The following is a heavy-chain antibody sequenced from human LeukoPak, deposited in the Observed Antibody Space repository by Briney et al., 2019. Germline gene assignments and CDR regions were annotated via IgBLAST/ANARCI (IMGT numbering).Heavy chain of an antibody. V-gene: IGHV3-66*01. Sequence: GGSLRLSCAAYGFTVSSNYMSWVRQAPGKGLEWVSVIYSGGSTYYADSVKGRFTISRDNAKNSLYLQMNSLRAEDTAVYYCAELGVTMIGGVWGKGTTVTISS. CDR1: GFTVSSNY. CDR2: IYSGGST. D-gene: IGHD3-10*02. CDR3: AELGVTMIGGV. J-gene: IGHJ6*04.